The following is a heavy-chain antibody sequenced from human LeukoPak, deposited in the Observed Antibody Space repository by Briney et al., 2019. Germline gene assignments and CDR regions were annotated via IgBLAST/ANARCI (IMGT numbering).Heavy chain of an antibody. J-gene: IGHJ4*02. D-gene: IGHD1-26*01. CDR3: ARVPSGSYSDY. CDR1: GFTSTGHS. Sequence: GGSLRLSCVASGFTSTGHSMHWVRQAPGKGLEWVSYISSSGSTIYYADSVKGRFTISRDNAKNSLYLQMNSLRAEDTAVYYCARVPSGSYSDYWGQGTLVTVSS. V-gene: IGHV3-48*03. CDR2: ISSSGSTI.